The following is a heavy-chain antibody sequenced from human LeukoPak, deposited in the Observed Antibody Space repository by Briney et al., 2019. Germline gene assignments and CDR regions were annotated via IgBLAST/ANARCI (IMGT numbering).Heavy chain of an antibody. D-gene: IGHD3-10*01. CDR3: ARASGEITMVRGALYYYYGMDV. J-gene: IGHJ6*02. Sequence: SETLSLTCTVSGGSISSYYWSWIRQPPGKGLEWIGYIYYSGSTNYNPSLKSRVTISVDTSKNQFSLKLSSVTAADTAVYYCARASGEITMVRGALYYYYGMDVWGQGTTVTVSS. CDR2: IYYSGST. CDR1: GGSISSYY. V-gene: IGHV4-59*01.